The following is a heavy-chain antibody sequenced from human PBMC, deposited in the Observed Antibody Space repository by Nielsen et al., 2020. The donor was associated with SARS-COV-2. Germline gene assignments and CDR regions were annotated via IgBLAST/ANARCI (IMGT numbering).Heavy chain of an antibody. V-gene: IGHV4-31*03. CDR1: GGSISSGGYY. Sequence: SETLSLTCTVSGGSISSGGYYWSWIRQHPGKGLEWIGYIYYSGSTYYNPSLKSRVTISVDTSKNQFSLKLSSVTAADTAVYYCARDSGGYHYFDYWGQGTLVTVSS. D-gene: IGHD3-22*01. CDR2: IYYSGST. J-gene: IGHJ4*02. CDR3: ARDSGGYHYFDY.